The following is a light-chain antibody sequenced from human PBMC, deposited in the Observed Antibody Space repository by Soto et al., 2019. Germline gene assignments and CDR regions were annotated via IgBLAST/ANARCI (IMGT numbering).Light chain of an antibody. J-gene: IGLJ1*01. V-gene: IGLV2-14*01. Sequence: QSALTQPASVSGSPGQSITISCTGTSSDVGGYNYVSWYQQHPGKAPKPMIYDVSNRPSGVSNRFSGSKSGNTASLTIPGLQAEDEADYYCSSYKSSSTCYVFGTGTKVTVL. CDR2: DVS. CDR3: SSYKSSSTCYV. CDR1: SSDVGGYNY.